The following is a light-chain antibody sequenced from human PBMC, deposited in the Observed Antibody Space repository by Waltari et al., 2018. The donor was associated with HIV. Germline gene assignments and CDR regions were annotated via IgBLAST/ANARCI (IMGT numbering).Light chain of an antibody. CDR1: RSDIDGYNY. CDR3: SSYTSGTTWV. J-gene: IGLJ3*02. Sequence: QSALTQPASLSGSPGQSITISSTGTRSDIDGYNYVSWHQHHPGRAPKLIIFEVSNRPSGVSNRFSGSKSGNTASLIISGLLAEDDADYYCSSYTSGTTWVFGGGTKLTVL. CDR2: EVS. V-gene: IGLV2-14*01.